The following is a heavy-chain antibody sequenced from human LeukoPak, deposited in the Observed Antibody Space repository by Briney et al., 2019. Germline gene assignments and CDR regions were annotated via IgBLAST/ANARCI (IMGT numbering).Heavy chain of an antibody. V-gene: IGHV3-11*01. CDR2: ISSSGSTI. CDR1: GFTFSDYY. D-gene: IGHD3-10*01. J-gene: IGHJ5*02. CDR3: ARDLGGSGRYNWFDP. Sequence: PGGSLRLSCAASGFTFSDYYRSWIRQAPGKGLEWVSYISSSGSTIYYADSVKGRFTISRDNAKNSLYLQLDSLRAEDTAVYYCARDLGGSGRYNWFDPWGQGTLVTVSS.